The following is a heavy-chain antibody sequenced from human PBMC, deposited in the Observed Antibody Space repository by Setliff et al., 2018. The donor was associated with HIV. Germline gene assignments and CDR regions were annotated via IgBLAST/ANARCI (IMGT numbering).Heavy chain of an antibody. CDR1: GYNFDFHY. J-gene: IGHJ4*02. D-gene: IGHD3-9*01. CDR2: INPTAGST. Sequence: ASVKVSCKSSGYNFDFHYVHWVRQAPGQGFEWLGVINPTAGSTTLEQKFQGRLTLTRDASTGTVYMELTSLRSGDTAVYYRASHAKTVDTGLFDYWGQGTQVTVSS. CDR3: ASHAKTVDTGLFDY. V-gene: IGHV1-46*02.